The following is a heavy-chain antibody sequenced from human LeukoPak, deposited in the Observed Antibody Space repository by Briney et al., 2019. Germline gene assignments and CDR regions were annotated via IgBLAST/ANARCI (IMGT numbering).Heavy chain of an antibody. J-gene: IGHJ4*02. CDR2: INHSGST. D-gene: IGHD6-6*01. Sequence: KPSETLSLTCAVYGGSFSGYYWSWIRRPPGKGLEWIEEINHSGSTNYNPSLKSRVTISVDTSKNQFSLKLSSVTAADTAVYYCARDSAPIAARGVDYWGQGTLVTVSS. CDR1: GGSFSGYY. V-gene: IGHV4-34*01. CDR3: ARDSAPIAARGVDY.